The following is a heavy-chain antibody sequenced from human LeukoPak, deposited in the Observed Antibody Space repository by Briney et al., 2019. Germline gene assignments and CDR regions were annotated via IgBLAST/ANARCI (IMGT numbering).Heavy chain of an antibody. V-gene: IGHV1-69*04. CDR1: GGTFSSYD. CDR2: IIPIFGIA. J-gene: IGHJ4*02. CDR3: ARGWNDPDGKFDY. Sequence: SVKVSCKASGGTFSSYDISWVRQAPGQGIEWMGRIIPIFGIANYAQKFQGRVTITADKSTSTAYMELSSLRSEDTAVYYCARGWNDPDGKFDYWGQGTLVTVSS. D-gene: IGHD1-1*01.